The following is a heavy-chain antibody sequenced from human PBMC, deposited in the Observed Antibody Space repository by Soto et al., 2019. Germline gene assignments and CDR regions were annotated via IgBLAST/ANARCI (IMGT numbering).Heavy chain of an antibody. CDR2: IYYSGST. CDR1: GGSISSYY. J-gene: IGHJ4*02. V-gene: IGHV4-59*01. D-gene: IGHD1-26*01. CDR3: ASGGATPVSDY. Sequence: QVQLQESGPGLVKPSETLSLTCTVSGGSISSYYWSWIRQPPGKGLEWIGYIYYSGSTNYNPSRKSRVTISVDTSKNQFSLKLSSVTAADTAVYYCASGGATPVSDYWGQGTLVTVSS.